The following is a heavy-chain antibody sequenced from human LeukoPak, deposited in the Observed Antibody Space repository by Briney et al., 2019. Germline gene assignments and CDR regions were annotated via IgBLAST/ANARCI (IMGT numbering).Heavy chain of an antibody. Sequence: ASVKVSCKASGYTFTGYYMHWVRQAPGQGLEWMGWINPNSGGTNYAQKFQGRVTMTRDTSISTAYMELSRLRSDDTAVYYCARDTPVEYNWFDPWGQGTLVTVSS. CDR3: ARDTPVEYNWFDP. J-gene: IGHJ5*02. CDR1: GYTFTGYY. CDR2: INPNSGGT. V-gene: IGHV1-2*02.